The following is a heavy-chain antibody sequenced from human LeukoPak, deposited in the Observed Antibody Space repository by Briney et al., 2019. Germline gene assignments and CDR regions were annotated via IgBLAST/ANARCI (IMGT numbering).Heavy chain of an antibody. CDR3: ARSRGGYSYGYVRYYYGMDV. V-gene: IGHV4-34*01. Sequence: SETLSLTCAVYGGSFSGYYWSWIRQPPGKGLEWIGEINHSGSTNYNPSLKSRVTISVDTSKNQFSLKLSSVTAADTAVYYCARSRGGYSYGYVRYYYGMDVWGQGTTVAVSS. J-gene: IGHJ6*02. D-gene: IGHD5-18*01. CDR1: GGSFSGYY. CDR2: INHSGST.